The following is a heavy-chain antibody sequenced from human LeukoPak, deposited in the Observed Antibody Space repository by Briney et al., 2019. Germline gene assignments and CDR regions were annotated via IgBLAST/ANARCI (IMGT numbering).Heavy chain of an antibody. CDR3: AKNAAYYYYYGMDV. CDR2: ISYDGSNK. D-gene: IGHD6-25*01. V-gene: IGHV3-30*18. Sequence: PGGSLRLSCAASGFTFSSYGMHWVRQAPGKGLEWVAVISYDGSNKYYPDSVKGRFTISRDNSKNTLYLQMNSLRAEDTAVYYCAKNAAYYYYYGMDVWGQGTTVTVSS. CDR1: GFTFSSYG. J-gene: IGHJ6*02.